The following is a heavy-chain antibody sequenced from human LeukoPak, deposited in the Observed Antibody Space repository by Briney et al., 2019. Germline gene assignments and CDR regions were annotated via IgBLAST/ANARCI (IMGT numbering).Heavy chain of an antibody. J-gene: IGHJ6*04. CDR2: FDPEDGET. V-gene: IGHV1-24*01. CDR3: ATLMFRGVIGDDYYGMDV. CDR1: GSTLTILS. Sequence: ASVKVSCKVSGSTLTILSVHWVRQTPGKGLEWMGGFDPEDGETINGQKFQGRVTMTEDTSTDTAYMELSSLRSEDTAVYYCATLMFRGVIGDDYYGMDVWGKGTTVTVSS. D-gene: IGHD3-10*01.